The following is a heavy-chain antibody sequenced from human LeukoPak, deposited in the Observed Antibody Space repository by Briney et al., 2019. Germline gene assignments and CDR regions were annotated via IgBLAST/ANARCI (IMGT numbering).Heavy chain of an antibody. J-gene: IGHJ5*02. D-gene: IGHD2-2*02. CDR3: ADDCSSTSCYNRGA. CDR2: ISSSSSYI. Sequence: PGGSLRLSCAASGFTFSSCSMNWVRQAPGKGLEWVSSISSSSSYIYYADSVKGRFTISRDNAKNSLYLQMNSLRAEDTAVYYCADDCSSTSCYNRGAWGQGTLVTVSS. V-gene: IGHV3-21*01. CDR1: GFTFSSCS.